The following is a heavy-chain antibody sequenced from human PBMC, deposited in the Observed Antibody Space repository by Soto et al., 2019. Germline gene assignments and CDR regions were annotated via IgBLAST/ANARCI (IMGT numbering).Heavy chain of an antibody. CDR3: ARGLAYFDY. Sequence: EVQLVESGGDLVQPGGSLRLSCAASGFTFSSYAMHWVRQAPGKGLEYVSAINSNGGSTYYANSVKGRFTISRDNSKNTLYLQMGSLRAEDMAVYYCARGLAYFDYWGQGTLVTVSS. J-gene: IGHJ4*02. CDR2: INSNGGST. V-gene: IGHV3-64*01. CDR1: GFTFSSYA.